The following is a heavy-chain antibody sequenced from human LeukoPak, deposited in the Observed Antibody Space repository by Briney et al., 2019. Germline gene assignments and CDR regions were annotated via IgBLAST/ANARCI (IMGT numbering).Heavy chain of an antibody. CDR2: INSDGSST. CDR3: AKVREPYGDYVFDY. J-gene: IGHJ4*02. Sequence: GGSLRLSCAASGFTFSSYWMHWVRQAPGKGLVWVSRINSDGSSTSYADSVKGRFTISRDNSKNTLYLQMNSLRAEDTAVYYCAKVREPYGDYVFDYWGQGTLVTVSS. CDR1: GFTFSSYW. D-gene: IGHD4-17*01. V-gene: IGHV3-74*01.